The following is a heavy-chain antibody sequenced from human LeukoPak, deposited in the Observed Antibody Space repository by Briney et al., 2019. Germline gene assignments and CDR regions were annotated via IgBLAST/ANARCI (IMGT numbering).Heavy chain of an antibody. CDR1: GASTSHFY. V-gene: IGHV4-59*01. D-gene: IGHD5-12*01. CDR3: ARSAEWLRNAFDI. CDR2: IHNSGSS. Sequence: PSETLSLTCTVSGASTSHFYWNWIRQPPGKGLEWIGYIHNSGSSKHSPSLKSRVTISIDTSKNQFSLQLTSVTAADTAIYYCARSAEWLRNAFDIWGQGTMVSVSS. J-gene: IGHJ3*02.